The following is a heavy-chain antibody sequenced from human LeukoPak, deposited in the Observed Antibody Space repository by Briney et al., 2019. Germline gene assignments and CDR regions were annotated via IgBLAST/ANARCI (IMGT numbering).Heavy chain of an antibody. CDR1: GFPFSNFA. CDR3: ARGGYGSIDY. V-gene: IGHV3-30-3*01. J-gene: IGHJ4*02. Sequence: GGSLRLSCAASGFPFSNFALHWVRQAPGKGLEWVAVVSDDGNNQFYADFVEGRFTVSRDNAKNTVYLQMNSLRVEDTAVYYCARGGYGSIDYWGQGTLVTVSS. CDR2: VSDDGNNQ. D-gene: IGHD4-17*01.